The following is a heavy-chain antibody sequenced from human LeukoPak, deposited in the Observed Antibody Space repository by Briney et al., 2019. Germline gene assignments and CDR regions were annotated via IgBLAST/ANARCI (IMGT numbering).Heavy chain of an antibody. CDR3: AKGVAYEWFGGRWHALDI. Sequence: GGSLRLSCAASGISFSSYGMHWVRQRQAPGKGLEWVAFIGYDGSTKHADSVKGRFTISRDKSKNTLYLQMHTLRVEDTAVYYCAKGVAYEWFGGRWHALDIWGQGTMVTVSS. CDR2: IGYDGSTK. V-gene: IGHV3-30*02. CDR1: GISFSSYG. J-gene: IGHJ3*02. D-gene: IGHD3-10*01.